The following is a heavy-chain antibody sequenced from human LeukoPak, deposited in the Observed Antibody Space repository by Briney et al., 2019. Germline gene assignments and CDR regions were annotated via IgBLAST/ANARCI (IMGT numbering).Heavy chain of an antibody. J-gene: IGHJ4*02. CDR3: AKNQGQWLVPVDY. CDR2: MSGSGGST. Sequence: GGSLRLSCAASGFTFSSHWMHWVRQAPGKGLVWVSSMSGSGGSTYYADSVKGRFTISRDNSKNTLYLQMNNLSAEDTALYYCAKNQGQWLVPVDYWGQGTLVTVSS. D-gene: IGHD6-19*01. CDR1: GFTFSSHW. V-gene: IGHV3-23*01.